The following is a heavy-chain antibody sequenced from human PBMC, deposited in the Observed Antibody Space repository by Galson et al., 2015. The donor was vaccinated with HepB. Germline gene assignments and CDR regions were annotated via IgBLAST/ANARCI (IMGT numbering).Heavy chain of an antibody. CDR3: ARDGSNRDSSGNAYYYYYMDV. D-gene: IGHD3-22*01. V-gene: IGHV3-21*04. CDR1: GFTFSSYA. CDR2: ISSSSSYI. J-gene: IGHJ6*03. Sequence: SLRLSCAASGFTFSSYAMHWVRQAPGKGLEWISSISSSSSYIYYADSVKGRFTISRDNAKNSLYLQTNSLRAEDTAVYYCARDGSNRDSSGNAYYYYYMDVWGKGTTVTVSS.